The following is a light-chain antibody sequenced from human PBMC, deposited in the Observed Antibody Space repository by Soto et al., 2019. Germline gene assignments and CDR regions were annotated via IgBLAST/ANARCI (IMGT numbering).Light chain of an antibody. V-gene: IGLV2-14*01. CDR1: RSDVGGYNY. Sequence: QCALTQPASVSGSPGQSITISCTGTRSDVGGYNYVSWYQQHPGKAPKLMIYEVSNRPSGVSNRFSGSKSGNTASLTISGLQAEDEADYYCSSYTSSSTWVFGGGTKLTVL. CDR3: SSYTSSSTWV. CDR2: EVS. J-gene: IGLJ3*02.